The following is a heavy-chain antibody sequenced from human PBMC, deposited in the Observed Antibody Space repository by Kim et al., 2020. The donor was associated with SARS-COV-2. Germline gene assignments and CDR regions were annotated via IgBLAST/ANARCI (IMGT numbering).Heavy chain of an antibody. D-gene: IGHD5-12*01. J-gene: IGHJ4*02. CDR3: ARQSRDWLQFSPYYFDY. V-gene: IGHV4-39*01. Sequence: LKSRVTISVDKTKNQFSLKLGSVTAADTALYYCARQSRDWLQFSPYYFDYWGQGTLVTVSS.